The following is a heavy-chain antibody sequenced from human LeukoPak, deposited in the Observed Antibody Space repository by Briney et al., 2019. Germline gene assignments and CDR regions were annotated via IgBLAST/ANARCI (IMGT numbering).Heavy chain of an antibody. CDR1: GFTFSSYW. Sequence: GGSLRLSCAASGFTFSSYWMHWVRQAPGKGLAWVSRINTDGSSTSYADSVKGRFTISRDNAKNTLYLQMNSLRAEDTAVYYCARDNAVTLDYWGQGTLVTVPS. J-gene: IGHJ4*02. CDR2: INTDGSST. V-gene: IGHV3-74*01. D-gene: IGHD6-19*01. CDR3: ARDNAVTLDY.